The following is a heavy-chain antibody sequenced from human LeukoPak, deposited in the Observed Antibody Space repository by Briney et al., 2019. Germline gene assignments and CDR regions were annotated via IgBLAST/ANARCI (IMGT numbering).Heavy chain of an antibody. CDR3: ARGSHDNYYDSSGYYDGDY. V-gene: IGHV4-30-4*01. D-gene: IGHD3-22*01. Sequence: SETLSLTCTVSGGSISSGDYYWSWIRQPPGKGLEWIGYIYYSGSTYYNPSLKSRVTISVDTSKNQFSLKLSSVTAADTAVYYCARGSHDNYYDSSGYYDGDYWGQGTLVTVPS. CDR2: IYYSGST. CDR1: GGSISSGDYY. J-gene: IGHJ4*02.